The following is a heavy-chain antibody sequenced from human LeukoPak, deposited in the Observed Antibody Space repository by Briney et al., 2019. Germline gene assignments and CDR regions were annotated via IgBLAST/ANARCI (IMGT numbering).Heavy chain of an antibody. CDR3: ARPTATTGVDAFDF. D-gene: IGHD4-17*01. Sequence: PGGSLRLSCAASGFTFSSYWMTWVRQAPGKGLEWVANINQDGSEKYYVDYVKGRFIISRDNAENSLYLQMNNLRAEDTAVYYCARPTATTGVDAFDFWGQGTMVTVSS. J-gene: IGHJ3*01. CDR2: INQDGSEK. V-gene: IGHV3-7*01. CDR1: GFTFSSYW.